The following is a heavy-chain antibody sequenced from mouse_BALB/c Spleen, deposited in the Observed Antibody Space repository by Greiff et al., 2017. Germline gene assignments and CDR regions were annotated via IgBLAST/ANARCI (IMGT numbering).Heavy chain of an antibody. V-gene: IGHV2-9*02. CDR3: ARDWGDYYGSSYAMDY. D-gene: IGHD1-1*01. CDR1: GFSLTSYG. J-gene: IGHJ4*01. CDR2: IWAGGST. Sequence: QVQLKESGPGLVAPSQSLSITCTVSGFSLTSYGVHWVRQPPGKGLEWLGVIWAGGSTNYNSALMSRLSISKDNSKSQVFLKMNSLQTDDTAMYYCARDWGDYYGSSYAMDYWGQGTSVTVSS.